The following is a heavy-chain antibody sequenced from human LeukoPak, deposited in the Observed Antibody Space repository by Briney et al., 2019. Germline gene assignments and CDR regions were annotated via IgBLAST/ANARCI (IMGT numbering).Heavy chain of an antibody. CDR1: GFIFSDYY. D-gene: IGHD1-26*01. V-gene: IGHV3-11*01. CDR2: ISSSGSTI. Sequence: GGSLRLSCAASGFIFSDYYMSWIRKAPGKGLEWVSYISSSGSTIYYADSVKGRFTISRDNAKNSLYLQMNSLRAEDTALYYCASGGIYYGAAFDLWGQGTLVTVSS. J-gene: IGHJ4*02. CDR3: ASGGIYYGAAFDL.